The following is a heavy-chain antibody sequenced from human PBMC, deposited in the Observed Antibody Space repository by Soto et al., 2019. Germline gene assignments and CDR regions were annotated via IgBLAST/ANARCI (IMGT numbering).Heavy chain of an antibody. V-gene: IGHV4-39*07. CDR2: IYYSGSS. CDR3: ARSSGWPYYFDY. Sequence: SETLSLTCTVSGGSITSSEYYWAWIRQPPGKGLQFVGTIYYSGSSYSNPSLKSRLSMSVDTSKNQFSLTMKSVTAEDTAVYYCARSSGWPYYFDYWGQGTLVTVSS. J-gene: IGHJ4*02. D-gene: IGHD6-19*01. CDR1: GGSITSSEYY.